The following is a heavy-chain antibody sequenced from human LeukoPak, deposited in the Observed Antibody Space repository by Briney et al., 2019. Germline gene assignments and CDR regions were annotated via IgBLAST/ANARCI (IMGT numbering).Heavy chain of an antibody. D-gene: IGHD3-9*01. CDR2: INPNSGGT. V-gene: IGHV1-2*06. CDR1: GYTFTGYY. Sequence: ASVKVSCKASGYTFTGYYMHWVRQAPGQGLEWMGRINPNSGGTNYAQKFQGRVTMTRDTSTSTVYMELSSLRSEDTAVYYCAREGDILTGYWNGMDVWGQGTTVTVSS. CDR3: AREGDILTGYWNGMDV. J-gene: IGHJ6*02.